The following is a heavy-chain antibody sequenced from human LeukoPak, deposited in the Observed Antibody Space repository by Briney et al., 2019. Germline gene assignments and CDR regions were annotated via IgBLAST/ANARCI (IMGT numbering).Heavy chain of an antibody. CDR2: IDPSDSYT. CDR3: ATVTTIYYYYGMDV. D-gene: IGHD4-17*01. Sequence: GESLKISCKGSGYSFTSYWITWVRQMPGKGLEWMGRIDPSDSYTNYSPSFQGHDTISADKSISTAYLQWSSLKASDTAMYYCATVTTIYYYYGMDVWGQGTTVTVSS. J-gene: IGHJ6*02. V-gene: IGHV5-10-1*01. CDR1: GYSFTSYW.